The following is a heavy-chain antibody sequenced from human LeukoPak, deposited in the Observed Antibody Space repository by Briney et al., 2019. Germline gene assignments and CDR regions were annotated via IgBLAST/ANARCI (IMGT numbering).Heavy chain of an antibody. Sequence: GGSLRLSCAASGFTVSSNYMSWVRQAPGKGLEWVSVIYSGGSTYYADSVKGRFTISRDNSKNTLYLQMNSLRAEDTAVYYCARQNDYGGKGIMSGFDYWGQGTLVTVSS. J-gene: IGHJ4*02. CDR2: IYSGGST. V-gene: IGHV3-53*01. D-gene: IGHD4-23*01. CDR1: GFTVSSNY. CDR3: ARQNDYGGKGIMSGFDY.